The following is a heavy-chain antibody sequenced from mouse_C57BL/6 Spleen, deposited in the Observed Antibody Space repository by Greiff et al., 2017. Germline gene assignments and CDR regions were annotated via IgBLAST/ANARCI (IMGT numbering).Heavy chain of an antibody. CDR3: ATGGYDYAMDY. D-gene: IGHD2-2*01. J-gene: IGHJ4*01. CDR1: GYAFSSSW. V-gene: IGHV1-82*01. Sequence: VQLQQSGPELVKPGASVKISCKASGYAFSSSWMNWVKQRPGKGLEWIGRIYPGDGDTNYNGKFKGKATLTADKSSSTAYLQLSSLTSEDAAVYFCATGGYDYAMDYGGQGTSVTVSS. CDR2: IYPGDGDT.